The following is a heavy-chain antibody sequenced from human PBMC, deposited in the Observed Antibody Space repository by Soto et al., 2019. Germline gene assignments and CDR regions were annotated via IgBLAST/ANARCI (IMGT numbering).Heavy chain of an antibody. CDR2: MNPNSGNT. V-gene: IGHV1-8*01. CDR3: ARVLSWASYYDFCCGFYNYYYYGMDV. J-gene: IGHJ6*02. D-gene: IGHD3-3*01. Sequence: GASVKLSCKASGYAFSSYDINWVRQATGQGNERMGWMNPNSGNTGYAQKFQGRVTMTRNTSISTAYMELSSLRSEDTAVYYCARVLSWASYYDFCCGFYNYYYYGMDVWCQGTTVSVSS. CDR1: GYAFSSYD.